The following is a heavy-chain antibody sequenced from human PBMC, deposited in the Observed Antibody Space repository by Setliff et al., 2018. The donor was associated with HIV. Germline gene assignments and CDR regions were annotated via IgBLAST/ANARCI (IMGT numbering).Heavy chain of an antibody. CDR1: GYSISRGGYY. CDR3: ARGLEYDHSVGYFDY. D-gene: IGHD1-1*01. Sequence: PSETLSLTCSVSGYSISRGGYYWSWIRQPAGKGLEWIGRIDTPGITNYNPSLKSRVTISFDTSKEQFSLKLTSVTAADTAVYYCARGLEYDHSVGYFDYWGQGTLVTSPQ. CDR2: IDTPGIT. J-gene: IGHJ4*01. V-gene: IGHV4-61*02.